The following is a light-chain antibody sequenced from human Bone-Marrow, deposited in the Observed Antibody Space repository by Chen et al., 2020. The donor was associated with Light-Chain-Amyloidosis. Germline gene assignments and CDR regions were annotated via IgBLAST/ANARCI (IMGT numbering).Light chain of an antibody. J-gene: IGLJ1*01. CDR2: DDA. CDR1: DIENKN. CDR3: QVWATGSDLYYV. V-gene: IGLV3-21*02. Sequence: SYVLTQPPSVSVAPGQTAVISWDGDDIENKNVHWYQQKPGQAPGLVVYDDADRPSGIPEWFSGSNDANTATLTSTWVEGGDEADYFCQVWATGSDLYYVFGAGTTVPV.